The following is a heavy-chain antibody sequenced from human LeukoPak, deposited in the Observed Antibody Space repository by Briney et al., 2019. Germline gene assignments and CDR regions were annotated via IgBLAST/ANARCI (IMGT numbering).Heavy chain of an antibody. CDR2: IKSKTDGGTT. D-gene: IGHD1-1*01. Sequence: GGSLRLSCAASGFTFSSYAMSWVRQAPGKGLEWVGRIKSKTDGGTTDYAAPVKGRFTISRDDSKNTLYLQMNSLKTEDTAVYYCTTVRYLYYYMDVWGKGTTVTVSS. CDR1: GFTFSSYA. V-gene: IGHV3-15*01. CDR3: TTVRYLYYYMDV. J-gene: IGHJ6*03.